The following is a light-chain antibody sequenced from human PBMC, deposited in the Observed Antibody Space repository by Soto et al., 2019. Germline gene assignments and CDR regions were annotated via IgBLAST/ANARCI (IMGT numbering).Light chain of an antibody. CDR2: DAS. CDR1: QSLSSDS. V-gene: IGKV3-20*01. J-gene: IGKJ4*01. Sequence: PGERATLSCRASQSLSSDSLAWYHQRPGQAPRLLIYDASTRATGFPDRFSGSGSGTDFTLTISRLEPEEYAVYYCQKYSSSLTFGGGTKVEIK. CDR3: QKYSSSLT.